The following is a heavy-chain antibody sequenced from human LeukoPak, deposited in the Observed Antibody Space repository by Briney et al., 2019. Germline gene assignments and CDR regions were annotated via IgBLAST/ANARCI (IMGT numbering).Heavy chain of an antibody. V-gene: IGHV4-39*01. D-gene: IGHD3-3*01. CDR3: AGITIFGVVIFYFDY. Sequence: SETLSLTCTVSGGSISSSSYYWGWIRQPPGKGLAWHGRIYYSGSTYYNPSLKSRATISVATAKNQFSRKLSSVTAADTAVYYCAGITIFGVVIFYFDYWGQGTLVTVSS. CDR1: GGSISSSSYY. J-gene: IGHJ4*02. CDR2: IYYSGST.